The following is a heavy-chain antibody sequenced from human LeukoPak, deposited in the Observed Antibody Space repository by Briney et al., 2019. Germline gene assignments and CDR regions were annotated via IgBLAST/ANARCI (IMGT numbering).Heavy chain of an antibody. J-gene: IGHJ4*02. CDR2: IWYDGSNK. CDR1: GFTFSSYG. Sequence: GGSLRLSCAASGFTFSSYGMHWVRQAPGKGLEWVAVIWYDGSNKYYADSAKGRFTISRDNSKNTLYLQMNSLRAEDTAVYYCARGSSITMIVVPDYWGQGTLVTVSS. CDR3: ARGSSITMIVVPDY. V-gene: IGHV3-33*01. D-gene: IGHD3-22*01.